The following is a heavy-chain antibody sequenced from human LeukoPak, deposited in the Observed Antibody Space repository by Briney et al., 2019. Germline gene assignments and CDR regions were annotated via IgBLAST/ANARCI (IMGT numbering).Heavy chain of an antibody. J-gene: IGHJ5*02. D-gene: IGHD3-9*01. CDR3: AIFQRSYFGGCLDP. Sequence: ASVKVSCKASGYTFTGYYMHWVRQAPGQGLEWMGWINPNSGGTNYAQKFQGRVTMTRDTSISTAYMELSRLGSDDTAVYYCAIFQRSYFGGCLDPWGQGTLVTVSS. CDR1: GYTFTGYY. V-gene: IGHV1-2*02. CDR2: INPNSGGT.